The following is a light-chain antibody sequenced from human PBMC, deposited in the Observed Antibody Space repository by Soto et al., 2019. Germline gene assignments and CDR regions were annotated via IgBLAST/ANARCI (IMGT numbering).Light chain of an antibody. Sequence: EIVLTQSPATLSLSPGERGTLSCRASQSVSSNLAWYQQKPGQAPRLLIYSASNRATGIPARFSGSGSGTDFTLTISSLEPEDFALYYCQQRSKWPPTFGGGTKGEIK. J-gene: IGKJ4*01. CDR2: SAS. V-gene: IGKV3-11*01. CDR1: QSVSSN. CDR3: QQRSKWPPT.